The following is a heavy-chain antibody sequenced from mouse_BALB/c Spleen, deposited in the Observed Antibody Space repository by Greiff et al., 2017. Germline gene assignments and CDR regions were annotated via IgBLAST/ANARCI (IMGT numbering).Heavy chain of an antibody. V-gene: IGHV7-3*02. D-gene: IGHD1-2*01. CDR1: GFTFTDYY. CDR2: IRNKANGYTT. CDR3: ARRPSHYRSFDY. J-gene: IGHJ2*01. Sequence: EVKLVESGGGLVQPGGSLRLSCATSGFTFTDYYMSWVRQPPGKALEWLGFIRNKANGYTTEYSASVKGRFTISRDNSQSILYLQMNTLRAEDSATYYCARRPSHYRSFDYWGQGTTLTVSS.